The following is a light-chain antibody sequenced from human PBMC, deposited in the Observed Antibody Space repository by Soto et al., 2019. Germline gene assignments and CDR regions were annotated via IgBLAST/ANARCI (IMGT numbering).Light chain of an antibody. CDR3: QQCSFSPRT. V-gene: IGKV3-20*01. J-gene: IGKJ1*01. CDR2: NAS. CDR1: QNVVNNY. Sequence: EMVLTQSPGTLSLSPGERATLSCRASQNVVNNYLVWYQQKPGQAPRLLIFNASTRAAGIPDRFSGSGSGKDFTLTISRLEPEDSAVYFCQQCSFSPRTFGQGTKVEIK.